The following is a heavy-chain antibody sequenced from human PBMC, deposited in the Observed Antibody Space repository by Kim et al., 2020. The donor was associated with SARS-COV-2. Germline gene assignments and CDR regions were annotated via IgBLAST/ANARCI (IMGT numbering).Heavy chain of an antibody. Sequence: TTYNPSLKSRVTISVDTSKNQFSLKLSSVTAADTAVYYCARRAVVRGIYDYWGQGTLVTVSS. D-gene: IGHD3-10*01. J-gene: IGHJ4*02. CDR2: T. CDR3: ARRAVVRGIYDY. V-gene: IGHV4-59*08.